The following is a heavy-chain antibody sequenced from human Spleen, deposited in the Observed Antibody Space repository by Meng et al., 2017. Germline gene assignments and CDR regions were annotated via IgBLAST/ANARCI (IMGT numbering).Heavy chain of an antibody. V-gene: IGHV4-4*02. D-gene: IGHD1-26*01. J-gene: IGHJ4*02. CDR1: GGSIRNSYW. CDR2: IYHSGST. Sequence: QVHLQESGRGLVKPSRPWSLTCVVSGGSIRNSYWWSWGRQPPGQGLEWIGEIYHSGSTNYSPSLKSRVTISVDKSKNQFSLNLSSVTAADTAVYYCARWDRSGSYQVYWGQGTLVTGSS. CDR3: ARWDRSGSYQVY.